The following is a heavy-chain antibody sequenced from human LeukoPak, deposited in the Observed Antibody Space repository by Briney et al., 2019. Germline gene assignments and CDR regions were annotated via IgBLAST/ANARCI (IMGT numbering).Heavy chain of an antibody. V-gene: IGHV1-8*01. D-gene: IGHD6-19*01. CDR3: ARVAGSADY. CDR2: MNPNSGFT. J-gene: IGHJ4*02. CDR1: GYAFTSLD. Sequence: GASVKVSCKASGYAFTSLDINWVRQATGQGLEWMGWMNPNSGFTGSAQKFQGRLTMTRDTPISTAYMELTSLTSEDTAMYYCARVAGSADYWGQGTLVTVSS.